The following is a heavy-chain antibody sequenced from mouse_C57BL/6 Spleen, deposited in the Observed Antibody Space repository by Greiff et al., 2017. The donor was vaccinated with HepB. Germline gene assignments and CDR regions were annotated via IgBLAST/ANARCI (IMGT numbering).Heavy chain of an antibody. CDR2: INPNNGGT. V-gene: IGHV1-26*01. J-gene: IGHJ1*03. Sequence: EVQLQQSGPELVKPGASVKISCKASGYTFTDYYMNWVKQSHGKSLEWIGDINPNNGGTSYNQKFKGKATLTVDKSSSTAYMELRSLTSEDSAVYYCARGGAEEWYFDVWGTGTTVTVSS. CDR3: ARGGAEEWYFDV. CDR1: GYTFTDYY. D-gene: IGHD3-3*01.